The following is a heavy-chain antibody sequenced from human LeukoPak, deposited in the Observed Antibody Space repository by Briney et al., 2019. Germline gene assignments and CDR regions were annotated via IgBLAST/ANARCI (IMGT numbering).Heavy chain of an antibody. CDR2: INHSGST. D-gene: IGHD3-3*01. Sequence: SETLSLTCAVYGGSFSGYYWSWIRQPPGKGLEWIGEINHSGSTNYNPSLKSRVTISVDTSKNQFSLKLSSVTAADTAVYYCARRTIFGVVMIDYWGQGTLVTVSS. V-gene: IGHV4-34*01. CDR1: GGSFSGYY. J-gene: IGHJ4*02. CDR3: ARRTIFGVVMIDY.